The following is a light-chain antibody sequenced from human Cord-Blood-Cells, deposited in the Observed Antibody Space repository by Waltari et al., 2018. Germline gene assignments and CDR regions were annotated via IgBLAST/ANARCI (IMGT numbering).Light chain of an antibody. CDR1: QSISSY. CDR3: QQSYSTPPWT. V-gene: IGKV1-39*01. CDR2: AAS. J-gene: IGKJ1*01. Sequence: DIQMTQSPSSLSASVVDRVTITCRASQSISSYLNWYQQKPGKAPELLIYAASSLQSGVPSRFSGSGSGTDFTLTISSLQPEDFATYYCQQSYSTPPWTFGQGTKVEIK.